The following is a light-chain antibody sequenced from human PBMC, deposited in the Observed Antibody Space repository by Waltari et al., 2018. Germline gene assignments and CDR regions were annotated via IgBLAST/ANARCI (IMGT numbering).Light chain of an antibody. CDR3: SSYSSSSTYVV. Sequence: QSALTQPASVSGSPGQSITISCPGTSSDVGGYNYVSWYQQHPGQAPKLMIYDVSNRPSGVSNRFSGSKSGNTASLTISGLQAEDEADYYCSSYSSSSTYVVFGGGTKLTVL. CDR1: SSDVGGYNY. J-gene: IGLJ2*01. CDR2: DVS. V-gene: IGLV2-14*03.